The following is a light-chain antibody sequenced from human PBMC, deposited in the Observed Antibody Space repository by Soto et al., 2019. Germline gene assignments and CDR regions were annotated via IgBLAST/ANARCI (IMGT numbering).Light chain of an antibody. CDR1: QSISNS. Sequence: EIVLTQSPATLSLSPGERATLSCRASQSISNSLAWYQQKPGQAPRLLISGASNRATGIPARFSGSGSWTDFTLTISRLEPEDFAVYYCLQYGSSPHTFGQGTRLEIK. CDR3: LQYGSSPHT. CDR2: GAS. V-gene: IGKV3-20*01. J-gene: IGKJ5*01.